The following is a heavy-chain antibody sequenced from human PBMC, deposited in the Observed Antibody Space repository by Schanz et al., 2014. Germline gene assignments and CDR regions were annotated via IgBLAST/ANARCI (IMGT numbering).Heavy chain of an antibody. D-gene: IGHD5-12*01. CDR1: GYSIGGYY. V-gene: IGHV1-2*06. CDR2: INPNTGGT. CDR3: ARGGGPEDVFDI. J-gene: IGHJ3*02. Sequence: QEQLVQSGAEVKTPGDSVKVSCKASGYSIGGYYMHWVRQAPGEGPEWMGRINPNTGGTRYAQKFQGRVTMTRAKSISTVYMELSRLRSDDTAVYYCARGGGPEDVFDIWGQGTILTVSS.